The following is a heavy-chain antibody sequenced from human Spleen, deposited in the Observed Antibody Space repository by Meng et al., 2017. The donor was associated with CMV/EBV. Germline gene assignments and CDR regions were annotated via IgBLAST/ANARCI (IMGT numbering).Heavy chain of an antibody. J-gene: IGHJ4*02. V-gene: IGHV1-69*04. CDR2: IIPILGIA. Sequence: SVKVSCKASGYTFTSYYMHWVRQAPGQGLEWMGRIIPILGIANYAQKFQGRVTITADKSTSTAYMELSSLRSEDTAVYYCAREVVGSTIFGVAPFDYWGQGTLVTVSS. D-gene: IGHD3-3*01. CDR1: GYTFTSYY. CDR3: AREVVGSTIFGVAPFDY.